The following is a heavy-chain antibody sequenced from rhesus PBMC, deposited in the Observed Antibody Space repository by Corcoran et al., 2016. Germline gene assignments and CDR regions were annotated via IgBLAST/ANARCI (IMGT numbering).Heavy chain of an antibody. V-gene: IGHV4-169*02. CDR1: GGSISSSY. J-gene: IGHJ5-1*01. D-gene: IGHD4-29*01. CDR2: IYGSGGRT. CDR3: VREDYGRYNRFDV. Sequence: QLQLQESGPGLVKPSETLSVTCAVSGGSISSSYWSWIRQAPGKGLEWVGYIYGSGGRTNSNPSRESRVTRSVDPSKNQFSLKLSSVTAADTAVYYCVREDYGRYNRFDVWGPGVLVTVSS.